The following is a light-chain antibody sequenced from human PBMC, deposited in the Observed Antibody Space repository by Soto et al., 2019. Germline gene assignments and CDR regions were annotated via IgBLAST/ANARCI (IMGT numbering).Light chain of an antibody. CDR1: QIISSW. CDR2: KAS. Sequence: DIQMTQSPSTLSGSVGDRGTITCRASQIISSWLAWYQQKPGKAPKLLIYKASTLKSGVPSRFSGSGSGTEFTLTISSLQPEDFATYYCQQHGQWPITFGQGTRLEIK. CDR3: QQHGQWPIT. V-gene: IGKV1-5*03. J-gene: IGKJ5*01.